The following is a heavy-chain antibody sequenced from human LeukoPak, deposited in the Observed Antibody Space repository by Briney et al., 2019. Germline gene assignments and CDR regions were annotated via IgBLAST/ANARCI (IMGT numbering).Heavy chain of an antibody. V-gene: IGHV3-30*02. CDR1: GFTFSSYG. J-gene: IGHJ4*02. Sequence: GGSLRLSCAASGFTFSSYGMHWVRQAPGKGLEWVAFIRYDGSNKYYADSVKGRFTISRDNAKNTLYLQMNSLRAEDTAVYYCARDPPASPRYCGGDCYRDYWGQGTLVTVSS. D-gene: IGHD2-21*02. CDR2: IRYDGSNK. CDR3: ARDPPASPRYCGGDCYRDY.